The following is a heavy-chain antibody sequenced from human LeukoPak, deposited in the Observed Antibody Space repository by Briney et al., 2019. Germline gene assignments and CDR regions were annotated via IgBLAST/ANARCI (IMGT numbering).Heavy chain of an antibody. Sequence: ASVKVSCKASGYTFTSYAISWVRQAPGQGLEWMGGIIPIFGTANYAQKFQGRVTITADESTSTAYMELSSLRSEDTAVYYCAGGLVVVVAATPLHYGMDVWGQGTTVTVSS. CDR2: IIPIFGTA. J-gene: IGHJ6*02. V-gene: IGHV1-69*13. CDR1: GYTFTSYA. CDR3: AGGLVVVVAATPLHYGMDV. D-gene: IGHD2-15*01.